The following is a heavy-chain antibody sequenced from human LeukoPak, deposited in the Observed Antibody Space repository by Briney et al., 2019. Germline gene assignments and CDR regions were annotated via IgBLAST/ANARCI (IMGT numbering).Heavy chain of an antibody. V-gene: IGHV3-30*02. Sequence: PGGSLRLSCAASGFTFRNYGMHWVRQAPGKGLEWVAFIRYDGSNKYYADSVKGRFTISRDNSKNTLSVQMNSLRAEDTAVYYCAKDYKVQDTAAAGPGDYWGQGTLVTVSS. CDR1: GFTFRNYG. CDR3: AKDYKVQDTAAAGPGDY. J-gene: IGHJ4*02. CDR2: IRYDGSNK. D-gene: IGHD6-13*01.